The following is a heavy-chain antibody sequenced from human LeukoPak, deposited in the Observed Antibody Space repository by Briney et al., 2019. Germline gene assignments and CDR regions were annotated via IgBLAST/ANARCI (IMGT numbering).Heavy chain of an antibody. CDR1: GFTFSSYW. CDR3: ASENGYSSKVNAFDI. CDR2: IKQDGSEK. D-gene: IGHD6-13*01. V-gene: IGHV3-7*01. J-gene: IGHJ3*02. Sequence: PGGSLRLSCAASGFTFSSYWMSWVRQAPGKGLEWVANIKQDGSEKYYVDSVKGQFTISRDNAKNSLYLQMNSLRAEDTAVYYCASENGYSSKVNAFDIWGQGTMVTVSS.